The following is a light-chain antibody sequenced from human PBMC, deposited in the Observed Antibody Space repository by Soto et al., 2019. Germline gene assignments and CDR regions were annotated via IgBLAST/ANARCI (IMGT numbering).Light chain of an antibody. Sequence: DIQMTQSPSSLSAFVGDSVTVTCRASQPIGTSLHWYQQRAGTAPEVLISAATKLQSGVPSRFSGRGSGTDFTLTISNLQPEDSATYFCQQGYNTFWTFGRGTKVELK. CDR2: AAT. CDR3: QQGYNTFWT. CDR1: QPIGTS. J-gene: IGKJ1*01. V-gene: IGKV1-39*01.